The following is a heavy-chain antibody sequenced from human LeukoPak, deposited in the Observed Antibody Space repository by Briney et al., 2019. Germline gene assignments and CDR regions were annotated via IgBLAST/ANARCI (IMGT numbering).Heavy chain of an antibody. D-gene: IGHD3-10*01. V-gene: IGHV2-5*01. CDR1: GFSLSTTGVS. Sequence: SGPALVKPTQTLTLTCTVSGFSLSTTGVSVGWIRQPPGKALEWLALIYWNDDKRYSPSLKTRLTITKDTSKNQVVITMTTMDPADTATYYCARARCFGGQTLNSYYYYAVDVWGKGTSVTVSS. CDR3: ARARCFGGQTLNSYYYYAVDV. J-gene: IGHJ6*04. CDR2: IYWNDDK.